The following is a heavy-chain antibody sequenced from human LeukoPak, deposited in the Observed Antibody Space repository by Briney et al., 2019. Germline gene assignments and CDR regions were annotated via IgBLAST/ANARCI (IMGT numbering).Heavy chain of an antibody. D-gene: IGHD3-3*01. V-gene: IGHV1-18*01. J-gene: IGHJ6*02. CDR1: GYTFISYG. Sequence: GASVKVSCKASGYTFISYGISWVRQAPGQGLEWMGWISAYNGNTNYAQKLQGRVTMTRNTSISTAYMELSSLRSEDTAVYYCARGPHSYYDFSARSGMDVWGQGTTVTVSS. CDR3: ARGPHSYYDFSARSGMDV. CDR2: ISAYNGNT.